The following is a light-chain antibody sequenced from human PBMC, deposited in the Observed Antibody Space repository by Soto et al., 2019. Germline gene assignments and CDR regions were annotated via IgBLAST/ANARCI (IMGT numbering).Light chain of an antibody. CDR2: GAS. V-gene: IGKV3-20*01. Sequence: EMVMTQSPATMSVSAGERATLXXRASQSASSNYLAWCQQRPGQAPRXXIYGASTRAAGIPDRFSGSGSGTDFTLTITRLEPEDSAVYFCQQYTGPPTTFGQGTRLEIK. CDR3: QQYTGPPTT. CDR1: QSASSNY. J-gene: IGKJ5*01.